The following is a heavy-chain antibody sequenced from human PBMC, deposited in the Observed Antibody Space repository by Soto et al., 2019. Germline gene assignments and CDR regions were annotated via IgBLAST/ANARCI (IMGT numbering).Heavy chain of an antibody. CDR2: ISYDGSNK. D-gene: IGHD5-18*01. Sequence: GGSLRLSCAASGFTFSSYAMHWVRQAPGKGLEWVAVISYDGSNKYYADSVKGRFTISRDNSKNTLYLQMNSLRAEDTAVYYCARDHQAQSTAMVMNWGQGTLVTVSS. CDR3: ARDHQAQSTAMVMN. J-gene: IGHJ4*02. CDR1: GFTFSSYA. V-gene: IGHV3-30-3*01.